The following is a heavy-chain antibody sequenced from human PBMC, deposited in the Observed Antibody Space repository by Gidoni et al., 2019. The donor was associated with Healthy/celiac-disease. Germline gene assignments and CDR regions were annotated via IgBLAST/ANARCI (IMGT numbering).Heavy chain of an antibody. D-gene: IGHD3-10*02. CDR3: AKGVVPRRYYFDY. V-gene: IGHV3-23*01. CDR2: ISGSGGST. CDR1: GFPFSSYP. Sequence: EVQLLESGGGLVQPGGSLRLSCAASGFPFSSYPMSWVRQAPGKGLEWVSAISGSGGSTYYADSVKGRFTISRDNSKNTLYLQMNSLRAEDTAVYYCAKGVVPRRYYFDYWGQGTLVTVSS. J-gene: IGHJ4*02.